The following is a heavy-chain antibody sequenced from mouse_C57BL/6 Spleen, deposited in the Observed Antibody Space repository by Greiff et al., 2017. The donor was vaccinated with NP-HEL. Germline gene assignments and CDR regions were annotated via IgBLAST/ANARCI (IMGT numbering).Heavy chain of an antibody. J-gene: IGHJ4*01. V-gene: IGHV1-50*01. Sequence: QVQLQQPGAELVKPGASVKLSCKASGYTFTSYWMQWVKQRPGQGLEWIGEIDPSDSYTNYNQKFKGKATLTVDTSSSTAYMQLSSLTSEDSAVYYCAGYYYGSFYAMDYWGQGTSVTVSS. CDR1: GYTFTSYW. CDR3: AGYYYGSFYAMDY. D-gene: IGHD1-1*01. CDR2: IDPSDSYT.